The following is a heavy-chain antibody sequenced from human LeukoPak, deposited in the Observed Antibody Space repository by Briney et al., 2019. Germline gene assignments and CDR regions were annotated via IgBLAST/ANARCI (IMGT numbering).Heavy chain of an antibody. CDR2: ISGSGDST. CDR3: ATYRRGYHDSSESYYFDY. D-gene: IGHD3-22*01. CDR1: GFTFSRFA. Sequence: GGSLRLSCAASGFTFSRFAMSWVRQAPGKGLEWVSGISGSGDSTYYADSVKGRFTISRDNSKNTLYLQMNGLRAEDTAVYYCATYRRGYHDSSESYYFDYWGQGTLVTVS. V-gene: IGHV3-23*01. J-gene: IGHJ4*02.